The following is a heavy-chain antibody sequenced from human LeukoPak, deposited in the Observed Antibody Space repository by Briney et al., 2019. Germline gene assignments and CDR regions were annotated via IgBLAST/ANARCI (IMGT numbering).Heavy chain of an antibody. D-gene: IGHD2-15*01. CDR1: GFIISSYS. Sequence: GGSLRLSCAASGFIISSYSMNWVRQAPGKGLEWVSSITSSSSYIYYADSVKGRFTISRDNAKKSLYLQMNSLRADDTAVYYCASLLGSYCSGGSCYVWGQGTLVTVSS. J-gene: IGHJ4*02. CDR3: ASLLGSYCSGGSCYV. CDR2: ITSSSSYI. V-gene: IGHV3-21*01.